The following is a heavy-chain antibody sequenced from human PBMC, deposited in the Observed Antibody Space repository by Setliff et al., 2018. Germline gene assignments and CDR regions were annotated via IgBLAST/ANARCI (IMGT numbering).Heavy chain of an antibody. CDR1: GFTFSSHW. CDR3: ASNPRKGRSGGYFYDDPYYYYMDV. CDR2: INSDGSSI. J-gene: IGHJ6*03. D-gene: IGHD1-26*01. Sequence: PGGSLRLSCAGSGFTFSSHWMYWVRQAPGKGLVWVSRINSDGSSITYADSVKGRFTISRDNAKNTLYLQMNSLRAEDTAVYYCASNPRKGRSGGYFYDDPYYYYMDVWGKGTTVTVSS. V-gene: IGHV3-74*01.